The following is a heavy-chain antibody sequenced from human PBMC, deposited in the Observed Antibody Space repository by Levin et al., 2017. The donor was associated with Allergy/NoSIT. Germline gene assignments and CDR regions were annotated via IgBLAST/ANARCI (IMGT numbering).Heavy chain of an antibody. Sequence: ESLKISCTVSGGSISSRSYYWGWIRQPPGKGLEWIGSIYYSGSTYYNPSLKSRVTISVDTSKNQFSLKLSSVTAADTAVYYCARLGLVLVDYWGQGTLVTVSS. D-gene: IGHD6-19*01. CDR1: GGSISSRSYY. CDR2: IYYSGST. V-gene: IGHV4-39*01. CDR3: ARLGLVLVDY. J-gene: IGHJ4*02.